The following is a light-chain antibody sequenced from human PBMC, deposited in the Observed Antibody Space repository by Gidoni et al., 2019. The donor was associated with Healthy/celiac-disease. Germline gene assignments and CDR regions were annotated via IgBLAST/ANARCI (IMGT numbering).Light chain of an antibody. CDR3: QQSYSTPNT. CDR2: AAS. V-gene: IGKV1-39*01. CDR1: QSISSY. Sequence: IPLTQSPSSLSASVGDRVTITCRASQSISSYLNWYQQKPGKAPKLLIYAASSLQSGVPSRFSGSGSGTDFTLTISSLQPEDFATYYCQQSYSTPNTFGQXTKLEIK. J-gene: IGKJ2*01.